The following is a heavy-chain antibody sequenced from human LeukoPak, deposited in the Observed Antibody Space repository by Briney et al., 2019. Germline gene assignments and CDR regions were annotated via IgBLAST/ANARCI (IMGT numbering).Heavy chain of an antibody. V-gene: IGHV3-48*01. CDR2: ISSSGSAI. CDR3: AKGLQDQTYYGYYYMDV. D-gene: IGHD3-10*01. CDR1: GFPFRNYG. Sequence: GGSLRLSCAASGFPFRNYGMHWVRQAPGKGLEWVSYISSSGSAIYYADSVKGRFTISRDNSKNTLYLQMNSLRAEDTAVYYCAKGLQDQTYYGYYYMDVWGKGTTVTVSS. J-gene: IGHJ6*03.